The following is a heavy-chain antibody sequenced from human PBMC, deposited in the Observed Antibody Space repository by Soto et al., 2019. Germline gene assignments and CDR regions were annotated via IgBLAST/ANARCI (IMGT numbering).Heavy chain of an antibody. Sequence: GASVKVSCKASGYTFTSYGISWVRQAPGQGLEWMGWISAYNGNTNYAQKLQGRVTMTTDTSTSTAYMELRSPRSDDTAVYYCARDQIYYDFWSGYYGGGRLIDYWGQGTLVTVSS. D-gene: IGHD3-3*01. V-gene: IGHV1-18*01. CDR2: ISAYNGNT. J-gene: IGHJ4*02. CDR1: GYTFTSYG. CDR3: ARDQIYYDFWSGYYGGGRLIDY.